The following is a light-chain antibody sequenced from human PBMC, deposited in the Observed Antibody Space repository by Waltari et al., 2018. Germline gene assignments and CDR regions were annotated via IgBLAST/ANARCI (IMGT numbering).Light chain of an antibody. V-gene: IGKV2-28*01. CDR2: LGS. J-gene: IGKJ2*01. Sequence: DIVMTQSPLSLSVTPGEPASISCRSSQSLVHRNGDDFFDGYVQKPGRSPQLLIYLGSSRASGVPDRFSGSGSGTDFSLKISRVEAEDVGVYYCMQALQTPYTCGQGTKLEIK. CDR3: MQALQTPYT. CDR1: QSLVHRNGDDF.